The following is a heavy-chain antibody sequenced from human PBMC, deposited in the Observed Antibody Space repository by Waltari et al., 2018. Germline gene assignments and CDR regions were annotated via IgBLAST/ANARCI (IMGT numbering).Heavy chain of an antibody. CDR3: VRDEQQLRPAFDI. CDR1: GYTFTSYG. D-gene: IGHD6-13*01. CDR2: SSGYNGKT. V-gene: IGHV1-18*01. Sequence: QAQLVQSGAEVKKPGASVKVSCKASGYTFTSYGISWVRQAPGQGPEWMGGSSGYNGKTHYAQKRQGRVTMTTDTSTSAAYMELSSLRSDDSAVYYCVRDEQQLRPAFDIWGQGTKLTVSS. J-gene: IGHJ3*02.